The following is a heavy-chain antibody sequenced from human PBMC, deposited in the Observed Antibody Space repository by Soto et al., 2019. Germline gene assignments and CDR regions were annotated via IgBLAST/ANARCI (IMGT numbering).Heavy chain of an antibody. J-gene: IGHJ3*01. CDR2: IDWDSLNI. D-gene: IGHD3-10*01. Sequence: EVQLVESGGGLVQPGRSLRLSCAASGFTFEDYVMHWVRQVPGKGVEWVSGIDWDSLNIGYAVSVKGRFTISRDNAQNSVYLYMNPLRIEDTALYSCAKDKSSYLLDYYGSRTPSVFAVWGHGTMVTVSS. CDR3: AKDKSSYLLDYYGSRTPSVFAV. CDR1: GFTFEDYV. V-gene: IGHV3-9*01.